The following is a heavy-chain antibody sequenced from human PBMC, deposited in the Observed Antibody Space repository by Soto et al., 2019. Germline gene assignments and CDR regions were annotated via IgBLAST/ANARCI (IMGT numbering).Heavy chain of an antibody. D-gene: IGHD6-19*01. V-gene: IGHV1-69*02. CDR3: AAVAGTSAFVGYFEY. CDR2: IIPALDVG. J-gene: IGHJ4*02. Sequence: QGLLVQSGAEVKKPGSSVKVSCKAPGGTLSTYTLTWLRPAPGQGPEWMGRIIPALDVGDYAQQFQGRVTITADTSTRTAYMELHSLRADDTAVYYCAAVAGTSAFVGYFEYWGQGTLVTVAS. CDR1: GGTLSTYT.